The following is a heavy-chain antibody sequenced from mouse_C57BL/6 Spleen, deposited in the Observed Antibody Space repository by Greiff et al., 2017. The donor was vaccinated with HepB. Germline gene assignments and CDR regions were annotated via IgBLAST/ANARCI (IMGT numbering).Heavy chain of an antibody. Sequence: VQLVESGAELVRPGASVTLSCKASGYTFTDYEMHWVKQTPVHGLEWIGAIDPETGGTAYNQKFKGKAILTADKSSSTAYMELRSLTSEDSAVYYCTRSLTGPWFAYWGQGTLVTVSA. CDR3: TRSLTGPWFAY. CDR2: IDPETGGT. V-gene: IGHV1-15*01. D-gene: IGHD4-1*01. CDR1: GYTFTDYE. J-gene: IGHJ3*01.